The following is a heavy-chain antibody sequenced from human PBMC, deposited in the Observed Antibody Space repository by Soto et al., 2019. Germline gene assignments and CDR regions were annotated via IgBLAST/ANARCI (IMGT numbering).Heavy chain of an antibody. V-gene: IGHV3-43*01. Sequence: VGSLRLSCASSVFTFDDYAMHWVRQAPGKGLEWIALISWDGGSTFYADSVKGRFTISRDNSKNSLYLEMSSLRPDDTALYYCAKDVGESDGYWGRGTWVTVSS. CDR2: ISWDGGST. CDR3: AKDVGESDGY. CDR1: VFTFDDYA. J-gene: IGHJ4*02.